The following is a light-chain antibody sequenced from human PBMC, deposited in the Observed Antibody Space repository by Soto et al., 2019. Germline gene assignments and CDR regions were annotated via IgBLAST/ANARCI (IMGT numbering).Light chain of an antibody. J-gene: IGKJ4*01. Sequence: EIELTQSPGTLSLSPGERATLSCRASQTVRTNYLAWFQHKPGQAPRLLIYGASSRATGIPDRFSGSGSGTDFTLTINRLEPEDFAVYFCQQYSDSPLTFGGGTKVEIK. V-gene: IGKV3-20*01. CDR3: QQYSDSPLT. CDR2: GAS. CDR1: QTVRTNY.